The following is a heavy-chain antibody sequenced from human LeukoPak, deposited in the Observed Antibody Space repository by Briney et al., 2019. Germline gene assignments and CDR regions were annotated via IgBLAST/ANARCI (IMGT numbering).Heavy chain of an antibody. J-gene: IGHJ4*02. D-gene: IGHD5-18*01. V-gene: IGHV3-48*03. CDR1: GFTFSIYE. Sequence: GGSLRLSCSASGFTFSIYEMNWVRQAPGKGLEWVSYISSSGSTIYYADSVKGRFTISRDNAKNSLYLQMNSLRGEDTAIYYCARDGDSYGYGIDYWGQGTLVTVSP. CDR2: ISSSGSTI. CDR3: ARDGDSYGYGIDY.